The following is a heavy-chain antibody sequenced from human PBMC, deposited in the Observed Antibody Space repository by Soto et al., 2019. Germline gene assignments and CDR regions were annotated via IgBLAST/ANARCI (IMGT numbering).Heavy chain of an antibody. CDR1: GGAISSSSYC. CDR3: ARAINFEFWSDSQSAYYFDY. V-gene: IGHV4-61*01. CDR2: MSYSGTT. Sequence: PSETLSLTCTVSGGAISSSSYCWSCIRQPPGKGLEWIAYMSYSGTTNYNPSLKSRVTISVHTSKNQFSLKLSSVTAADTAVYYCARAINFEFWSDSQSAYYFDYWGQGTLVTVSS. J-gene: IGHJ4*02. D-gene: IGHD3-3*01.